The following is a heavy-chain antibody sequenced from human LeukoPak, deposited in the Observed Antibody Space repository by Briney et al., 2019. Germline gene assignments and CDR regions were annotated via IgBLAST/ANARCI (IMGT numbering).Heavy chain of an antibody. CDR1: GGSISSYY. D-gene: IGHD2-15*01. Sequence: SETLSLTCTVSGGSISSYYWSWIRQPAGKGLEWIGRIYTSGSTNYNPSLKSRVTMSVDTSKNQFSLKLSSVTAADTAVYYCARDLGYCSGGSCSFDYWGQGILVTVSS. CDR3: ARDLGYCSGGSCSFDY. J-gene: IGHJ4*02. V-gene: IGHV4-4*07. CDR2: IYTSGST.